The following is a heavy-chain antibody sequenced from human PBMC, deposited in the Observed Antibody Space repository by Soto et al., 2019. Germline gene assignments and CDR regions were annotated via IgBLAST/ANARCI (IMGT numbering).Heavy chain of an antibody. Sequence: SETLSLTCSVSGDSIRSANSYWGWIRLSPTKGLEWIGSITYGGTTHYYPSLKNRVTISADTSKNQFSVTLNSMTAADPAIYYCAIHLVYPETSALSSGFDSWGPGNLVTVSS. D-gene: IGHD2-8*01. CDR2: ITYGGTT. J-gene: IGHJ5*01. CDR3: AIHLVYPETSALSSGFDS. CDR1: GDSIRSANSY. V-gene: IGHV4-39*01.